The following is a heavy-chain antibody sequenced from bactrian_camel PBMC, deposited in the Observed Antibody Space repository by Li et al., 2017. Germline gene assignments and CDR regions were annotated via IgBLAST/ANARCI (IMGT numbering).Heavy chain of an antibody. CDR1: GVIISAWY. Sequence: QLVESGGSSAVQDGGSLRLSCAASGVIISAWYMAWFRQPPGKEREGVARIDRDGTTSYADSVKGRFTISKDNAKNTLYLQMNSLKPEDTAMYYCAADTLWVGCHDGTDDFGYWGQGTQVTVS. J-gene: IGHJ6*01. CDR2: IDRDGTT. CDR3: AADTLWVGCHDGTDDFGY. V-gene: IGHV3S53*01. D-gene: IGHD3*01.